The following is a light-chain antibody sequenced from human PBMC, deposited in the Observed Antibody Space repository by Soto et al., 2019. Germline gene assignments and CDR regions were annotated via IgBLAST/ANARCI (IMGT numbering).Light chain of an antibody. J-gene: IGLJ2*01. V-gene: IGLV2-14*01. CDR1: SSDVGGYNY. CDR2: DVS. CDR3: SSYTSSSVVV. Sequence: QSALTQPASVSGSPGQSITISCTGTSSDVGGYNYVSWYQQHPGKAPKLMIYDVSNRPSGVSNRFSGSKSGNTASLTISGLQEEDEADYYCSSYTSSSVVVFGAGTKLTVL.